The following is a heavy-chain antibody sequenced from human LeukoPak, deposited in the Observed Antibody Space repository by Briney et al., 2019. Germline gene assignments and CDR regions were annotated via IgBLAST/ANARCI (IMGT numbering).Heavy chain of an antibody. Sequence: SETLSLTCAVYGGSFSGYYWSWIRQPPGKGLEWLGFVYYRGTTYSNPSLRSRLSISVDTSRNQFSLKLTSVTAADTAVYYCARIQGNGYYGWDYFDYWGQGVLVTVSS. D-gene: IGHD3-16*01. CDR2: VYYRGTT. CDR1: GGSFSGYY. J-gene: IGHJ4*02. V-gene: IGHV4-30-4*01. CDR3: ARIQGNGYYGWDYFDY.